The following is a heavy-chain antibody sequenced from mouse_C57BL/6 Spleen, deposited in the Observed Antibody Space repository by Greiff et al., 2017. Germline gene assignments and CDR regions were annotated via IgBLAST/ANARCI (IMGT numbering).Heavy chain of an antibody. Sequence: VQLQQSGPELVKPGASVKISCKASGYAFSSSWMNWVKQRPGQGLEWIGRIYPGDGDTNYHGKFKGKATLTADKSSSTAYMQLSSLTSEDSAVYFCAREGGGNYGYYAKDYWGQGTSVTVSS. V-gene: IGHV1-82*01. CDR3: AREGGGNYGYYAKDY. D-gene: IGHD2-1*01. CDR2: IYPGDGDT. CDR1: GYAFSSSW. J-gene: IGHJ4*01.